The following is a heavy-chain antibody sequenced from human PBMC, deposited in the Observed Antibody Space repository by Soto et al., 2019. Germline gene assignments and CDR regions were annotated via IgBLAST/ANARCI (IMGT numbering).Heavy chain of an antibody. CDR2: IYYSGST. Sequence: PSETLSLTCTVSGGSISSYYWSWIRQPPGKGLEWIGYIYYSGSTNYNPSLKSRVTISVDTSKNQFSLKLSSVTAADSAVYYCARDYVWGSYRYTGSWFDPWGQGTLVTVSS. D-gene: IGHD3-16*02. CDR3: ARDYVWGSYRYTGSWFDP. CDR1: GGSISSYY. V-gene: IGHV4-59*01. J-gene: IGHJ5*02.